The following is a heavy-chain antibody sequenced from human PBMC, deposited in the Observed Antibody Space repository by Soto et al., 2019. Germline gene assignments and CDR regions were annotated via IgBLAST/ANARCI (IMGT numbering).Heavy chain of an antibody. CDR2: IYYTGSA. CDR3: ARIHFGDEPSYYYYGMDV. J-gene: IGHJ6*02. D-gene: IGHD4-17*01. CDR1: GGFLSRGDYN. V-gene: IGHV4-30-4*01. Sequence: QVQLQESGPGVVKPSQTLSLTCTVSGGFLSRGDYNWSWVRQPPGKGLVWIGYIYYTGSAFNNPSLKSRVSISIDTSKTQFSLKLSSVTAADTAVYYCARIHFGDEPSYYYYGMDVWGQGTTVTVSS.